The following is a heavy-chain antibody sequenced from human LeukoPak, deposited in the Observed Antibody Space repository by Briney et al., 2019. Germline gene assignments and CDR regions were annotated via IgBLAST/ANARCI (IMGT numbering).Heavy chain of an antibody. J-gene: IGHJ5*02. CDR3: ARDALEYSSGWYWFDP. CDR1: GDSVSSNSAA. Sequence: SQTLSLTCAISGDSVSSNSAAWNWIRQSPSRGLEWLGRTYYRSKWYNDYAVSVKSRITINPDTSKNQFPLQLNSVTPEDTAVYYCARDALEYSSGWYWFDPWGQGTLVTVSS. V-gene: IGHV6-1*01. D-gene: IGHD6-19*01. CDR2: TYYRSKWYN.